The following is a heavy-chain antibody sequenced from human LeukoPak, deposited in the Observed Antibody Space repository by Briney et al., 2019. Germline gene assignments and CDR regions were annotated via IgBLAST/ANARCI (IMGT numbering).Heavy chain of an antibody. Sequence: PSETLSLTCTVSGGSISSGGYYWSWIRQHPGKGLEWIGYIYYSGSTYYNPSLKSRVTISVDTSKNQFSLKLSSVTAADTAVYYCARGRLELSGMYYFDYWGQGTLVTVSS. J-gene: IGHJ4*02. CDR3: ARGRLELSGMYYFDY. CDR2: IYYSGST. D-gene: IGHD1-7*01. CDR1: GGSISSGGYY. V-gene: IGHV4-31*03.